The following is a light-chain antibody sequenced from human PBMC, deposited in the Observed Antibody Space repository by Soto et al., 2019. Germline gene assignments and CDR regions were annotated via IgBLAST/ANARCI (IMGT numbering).Light chain of an antibody. J-gene: IGLJ3*02. CDR1: SSNIGANYD. Sequence: QSVLTQPPSVSGAPGQRVTISCTGTSSNIGANYDVHWYQHLPGTAPKLLIYGNSNRPSGVPDRFSGSKSGTSASLAITGLHAEDEPDYYCHSYESNLRGSNWVFGGGTKLTAL. CDR3: HSYESNLRGSNWV. V-gene: IGLV1-40*01. CDR2: GNS.